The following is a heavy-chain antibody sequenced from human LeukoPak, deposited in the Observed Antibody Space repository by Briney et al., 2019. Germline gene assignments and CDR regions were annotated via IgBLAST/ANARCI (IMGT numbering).Heavy chain of an antibody. D-gene: IGHD3-22*01. CDR2: IRYDGSNK. J-gene: IGHJ4*02. Sequence: GGSLRLSYAASGFTFSSYGMHWVRQAPGKGLEWVAFIRYDGSNKYYADSVKGRFTISRDNSKNTLYLRMNSLRAEDTAVYYCAKDHYYYDSSGYYSHYWGQGTLVTVSS. V-gene: IGHV3-30*02. CDR3: AKDHYYYDSSGYYSHY. CDR1: GFTFSSYG.